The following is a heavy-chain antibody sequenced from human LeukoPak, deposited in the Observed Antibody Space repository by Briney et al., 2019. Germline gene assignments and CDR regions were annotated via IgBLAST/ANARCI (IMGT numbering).Heavy chain of an antibody. CDR2: ISSSSSYI. V-gene: IGHV3-21*01. CDR3: ARVPHPTYSYMDV. CDR1: GFTFSSYS. D-gene: IGHD2-21*01. J-gene: IGHJ6*03. Sequence: GGSLRLSCAASGFTFSSYSMNWVRQAPGKGLEWVSSISSSSSYIYYADSVKGRFTISRDNAKNSLYLQMNSLRAEDTAVYYCARVPHPTYSYMDVWGKGTTVTVSS.